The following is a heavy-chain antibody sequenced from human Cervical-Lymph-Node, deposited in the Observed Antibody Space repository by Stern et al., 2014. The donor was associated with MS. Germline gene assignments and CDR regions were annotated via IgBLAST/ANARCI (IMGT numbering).Heavy chain of an antibody. CDR1: GYTFTNNW. J-gene: IGHJ6*02. D-gene: IGHD1-1*01. CDR2: IYPDDSDI. CDR3: ATTPPRRKWDDPNYGMDV. V-gene: IGHV5-51*03. Sequence: EVQLVESGAEVKKPGESLKISCKGSGYTFTNNWIAWVRQMPGKGLEWMGIIYPDDSDIRYTRSLQGQVTLSADQCITTAHLQSRSLKAADSAVYYCATTPPRRKWDDPNYGMDVWGQGTTVTVSS.